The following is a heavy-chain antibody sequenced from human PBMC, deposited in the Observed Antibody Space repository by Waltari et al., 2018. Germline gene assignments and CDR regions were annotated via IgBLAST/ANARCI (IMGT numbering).Heavy chain of an antibody. CDR3: AREVGGSSWSTTPRGDAFDI. Sequence: QLQLRESGPGLLKPSEALSLTCSVSGASIGSGYDYWGWIRKAPGKGLEWIGSISFAVSTYYNPSLKSRLTISVDTSKNQCSLRLSSVTAADTAVYYCAREVGGSSWSTTPRGDAFDIWGQGTMVTVSS. V-gene: IGHV4-39*07. CDR1: GASIGSGYDY. D-gene: IGHD6-13*01. CDR2: ISFAVST. J-gene: IGHJ3*02.